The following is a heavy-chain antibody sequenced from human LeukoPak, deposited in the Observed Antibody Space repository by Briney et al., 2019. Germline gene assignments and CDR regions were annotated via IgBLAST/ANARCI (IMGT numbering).Heavy chain of an antibody. CDR2: IYPGDSDT. CDR3: ARQGFKHKYSFRVNWFDP. Sequence: GESLKISCKGSGYSFTSYWIGWVRQMPGKGLEWMGIIYPGDSDTRYSPSFQGQVTISADKSISTAYLQWSSLKASDTAMYYCARQGFKHKYSFRVNWFDPWGQGTLVTVSS. J-gene: IGHJ5*02. CDR1: GYSFTSYW. V-gene: IGHV5-51*01. D-gene: IGHD6-6*01.